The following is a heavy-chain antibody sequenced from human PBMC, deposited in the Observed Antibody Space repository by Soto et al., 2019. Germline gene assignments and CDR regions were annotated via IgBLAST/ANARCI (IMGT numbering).Heavy chain of an antibody. V-gene: IGHV3-23*01. D-gene: IGHD5-12*01. J-gene: IGHJ5*02. CDR1: GFTFSSYG. Sequence: EVQVLESGGTLVRPGGSLRLSCTASGFTFSSYGMSWVRQAPGKGLEWVSAISGIGGRTYYADSVKGRFTISRDNSKNTLFLQMNSLRAEDTAIYYCAREYDSGYDFGWFDPWGQGTLVTVSS. CDR2: ISGIGGRT. CDR3: AREYDSGYDFGWFDP.